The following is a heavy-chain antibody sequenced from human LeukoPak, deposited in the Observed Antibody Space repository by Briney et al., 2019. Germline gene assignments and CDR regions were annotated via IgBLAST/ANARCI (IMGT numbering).Heavy chain of an antibody. J-gene: IGHJ4*02. CDR1: GFTFSTYG. CDR2: VWYDGSNK. D-gene: IGHD5-18*01. CDR3: AKEGEGYNYGYAY. Sequence: GGSLRLSCAASGFTFSTYGMHWVRQAPGKGLEWVAVVWYDGSNKYYADSVKGRFTISRDNSKNTVYLRMNRLRIEDTAEYYCAKEGEGYNYGYAYWGQGTLVTVSS. V-gene: IGHV3-33*06.